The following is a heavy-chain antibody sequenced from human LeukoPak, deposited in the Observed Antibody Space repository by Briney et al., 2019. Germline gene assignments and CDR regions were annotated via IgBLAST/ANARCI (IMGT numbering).Heavy chain of an antibody. D-gene: IGHD3/OR15-3a*01. CDR1: GVSISSSNSY. J-gene: IGHJ4*02. V-gene: IGHV4-39*01. CDR2: IYYSGNT. CDR3: ARQTGSGLFILP. Sequence: SETQSLTCTVSGVSISSSNSYWGWIRQPPGKGLEWIGSIYYSGNTYYNASLKSQVSIPIDTSKNQFSLRLTSVTAADTAVYYCARQTGSGLFILPGGQGTLVTVSS.